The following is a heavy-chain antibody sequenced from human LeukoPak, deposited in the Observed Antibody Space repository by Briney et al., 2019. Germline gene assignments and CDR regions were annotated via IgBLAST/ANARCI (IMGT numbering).Heavy chain of an antibody. D-gene: IGHD2-2*01. CDR3: VKDLPCETCRPMDA. J-gene: IGHJ6*01. CDR2: LGRSGNHK. V-gene: IGHV3-23*01. CDR1: GFRRTNYS. Sequence: PAGALMSPSCAASGFRRTNYSTRWVRHPGKKGMGWGAGLGRSGNHKYTADSGKGRFTISRDNSKDTVSLQMTGLRAEDSAIYFCVKDLPCETCRPMDAWGQGTTVTVSS.